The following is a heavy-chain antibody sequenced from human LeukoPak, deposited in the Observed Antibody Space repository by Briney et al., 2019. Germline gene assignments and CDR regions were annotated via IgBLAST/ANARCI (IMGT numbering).Heavy chain of an antibody. CDR1: GGTFSSYA. V-gene: IGHV1-69*04. CDR2: IIPILGIA. D-gene: IGHD3-22*01. Sequence: SVKVSCKASGGTFSSYAISWVRQAPGQGLEWMGRIIPILGIADYAQKFQGRVTITADKSTSTAYMELSSLRSEDTAVYYCASERYYDSSGYYYWGQGTLVTVSS. CDR3: ASERYYDSSGYYY. J-gene: IGHJ4*02.